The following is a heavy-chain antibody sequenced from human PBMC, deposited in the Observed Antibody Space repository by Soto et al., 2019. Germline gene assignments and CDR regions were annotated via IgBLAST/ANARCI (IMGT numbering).Heavy chain of an antibody. CDR2: VNANGDTT. J-gene: IGHJ4*02. Sequence: EVQLLESGGGLMQPGGSLRLSCAASGFSFSSFVMSWVRQAPGKGLEWVASVNANGDTTHYADAVKGRFTISRDNSKNILYLQMDSLRAEDTAVYYCAKWSYLDYWGQGTLVTVSS. D-gene: IGHD3-3*01. CDR1: GFSFSSFV. CDR3: AKWSYLDY. V-gene: IGHV3-23*01.